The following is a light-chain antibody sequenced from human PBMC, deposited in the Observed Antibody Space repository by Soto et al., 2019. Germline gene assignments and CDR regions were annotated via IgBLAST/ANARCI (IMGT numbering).Light chain of an antibody. CDR2: LAS. CDR1: PGISSY. Sequence: IPLTQSPSSLSASVGDRVTITCRASPGISSYLAWYQQKPGKAPKLLIYLASTLQSGVPSRFSGSGSGTDFSLTISSLQPEDVATYYCQYLNSCPLSFGGGTKVEIK. CDR3: QYLNSCPLS. J-gene: IGKJ4*01. V-gene: IGKV1-9*01.